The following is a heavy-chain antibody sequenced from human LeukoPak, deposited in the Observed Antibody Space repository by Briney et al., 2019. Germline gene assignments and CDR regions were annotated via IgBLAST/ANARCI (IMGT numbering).Heavy chain of an antibody. J-gene: IGHJ4*02. V-gene: IGHV1-2*02. CDR1: GYTFTGYY. D-gene: IGHD3-22*01. Sequence: ASVKVSCKASGYTFTGYYMHWVRRAPGQGLEWMGWINPNSGGTNYAQKFQGRVTMTRDTSISTAYMELSRLRSDDTAVYYCANGLGYYDSSGYLAYWGQGTLVTVSS. CDR2: INPNSGGT. CDR3: ANGLGYYDSSGYLAY.